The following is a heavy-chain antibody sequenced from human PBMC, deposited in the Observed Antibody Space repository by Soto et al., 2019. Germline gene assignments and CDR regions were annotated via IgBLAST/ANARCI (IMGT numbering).Heavy chain of an antibody. CDR2: ISGSGGTT. J-gene: IGHJ6*02. CDR3: AKPPYSSSSYYYYGMDV. D-gene: IGHD6-6*01. CDR1: GFTFSSYA. V-gene: IGHV3-23*01. Sequence: GGSLRLSCTGSGFTFSSYAMNWVRQAPGKGLECVSTISGSGGTTYYADSVKGRFTISRDNSKNTLYLQMNSLRAEDAAVYYCAKPPYSSSSYYYYGMDVWGQGTTVTVSS.